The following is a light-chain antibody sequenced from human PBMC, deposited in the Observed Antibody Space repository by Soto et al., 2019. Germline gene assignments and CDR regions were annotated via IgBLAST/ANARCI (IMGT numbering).Light chain of an antibody. Sequence: QSVLTQPPSASGSPGQSATISCTGAASDIGAYNFVSWYQQHPGKAPKLMIYEVYKRPSGVPDRFSGSKSGNTASLTVSGLQAEDEADYYCTSFAGSDKLIFGGGTKVTVL. CDR2: EVY. CDR3: TSFAGSDKLI. V-gene: IGLV2-8*01. CDR1: ASDIGAYNF. J-gene: IGLJ2*01.